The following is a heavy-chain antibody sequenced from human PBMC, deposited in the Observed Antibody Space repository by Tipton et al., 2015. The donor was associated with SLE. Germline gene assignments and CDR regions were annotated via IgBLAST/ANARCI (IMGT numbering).Heavy chain of an antibody. D-gene: IGHD6-19*01. V-gene: IGHV4-59*12. CDR3: ARGLGADSSGWRYYYYYMDV. CDR1: GGSISDYY. J-gene: IGHJ6*03. Sequence: TLSLTCTVSGGSISDYYWSWIRQPPGKGLEWIGYNYYSGSTNYNPSLKSRVSISVDTSKNQFSLKLSSVTAADTAVYYCARGLGADSSGWRYYYYYMDVWGKGTTVTVSS. CDR2: NYYSGST.